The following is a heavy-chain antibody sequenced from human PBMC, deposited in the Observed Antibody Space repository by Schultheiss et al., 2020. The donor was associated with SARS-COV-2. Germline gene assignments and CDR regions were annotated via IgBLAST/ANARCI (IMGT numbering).Heavy chain of an antibody. V-gene: IGHV1-2*02. CDR3: ARDFYSRTNWFDP. CDR1: GYSFTDYY. CDR2: IDPDNGGT. D-gene: IGHD6-13*01. J-gene: IGHJ5*02. Sequence: ALVKVSCKATGYSFTDYYIHWVRQAPGQGLEWVGWIDPDNGGTKSPQKFQGRVTMTRDTSISTAYMELSRLRSDDTAVYYCARDFYSRTNWFDPWGQGTLVTVSS.